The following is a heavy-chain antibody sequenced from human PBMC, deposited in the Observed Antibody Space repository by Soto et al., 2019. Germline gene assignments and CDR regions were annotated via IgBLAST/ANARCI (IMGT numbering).Heavy chain of an antibody. V-gene: IGHV1-24*01. Sequence: QVQLVQSGAEVKKPGASVKVSCKVSGYTLTELSMHCVRQAPGKGLDWMGGFDPEDGETIYAQKFQGRVNMTEDTSTDTAYMELSRLRSEDTALDYCATAVVDWNGPYYFDYWGQGTLVTVSS. CDR2: FDPEDGET. D-gene: IGHD1-1*01. CDR1: GYTLTELS. CDR3: ATAVVDWNGPYYFDY. J-gene: IGHJ4*02.